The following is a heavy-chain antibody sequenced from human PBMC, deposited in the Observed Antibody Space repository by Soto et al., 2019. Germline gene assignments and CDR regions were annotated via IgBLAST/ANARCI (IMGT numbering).Heavy chain of an antibody. J-gene: IGHJ5*02. D-gene: IGHD3-10*01. V-gene: IGHV2-5*02. CDR3: AHSPSYGSGIDCFDP. Sequence: QITLKESGPTLVKPTQTLTLTCTFSGFSLSTSGVGVGWIRQPPGKALEWLALIYWDDDKRYSPSLKSRLTITKDTSKNQVLLTMTNMDPVDTATYYCAHSPSYGSGIDCFDPWGQGTLVTVSS. CDR2: IYWDDDK. CDR1: GFSLSTSGVG.